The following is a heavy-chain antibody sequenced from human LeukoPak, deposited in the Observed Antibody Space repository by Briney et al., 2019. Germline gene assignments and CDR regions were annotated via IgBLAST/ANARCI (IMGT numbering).Heavy chain of an antibody. D-gene: IGHD3-16*01. CDR3: ARGGSNFDY. J-gene: IGHJ4*02. CDR1: GGSINNFY. Sequence: SETLSLTCTVSGGSINNFYWSWIRQPPGKGLEWIGHIYYSGSTNYNPSLKSRVTISVDTSKNQFSLKLSSVTAADTAVYYCARGGSNFDYWGQGTLVTVSS. V-gene: IGHV4-59*01. CDR2: IYYSGST.